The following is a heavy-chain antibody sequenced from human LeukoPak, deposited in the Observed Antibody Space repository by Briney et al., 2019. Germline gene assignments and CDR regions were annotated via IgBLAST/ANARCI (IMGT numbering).Heavy chain of an antibody. Sequence: GASVKVSCKASGYTFTGYYMHWVRQAPGQGLEWMGWINPNSGGTNYAQKFQGRVTMTRDTSISTAYMELSRLRSDDTAVYYCARLGYSYDQSRQPLVDYYYYYGMDVWGQGTTVTVSS. J-gene: IGHJ6*02. CDR2: INPNSGGT. CDR3: ARLGYSYDQSRQPLVDYYYYYGMDV. CDR1: GYTFTGYY. D-gene: IGHD5-18*01. V-gene: IGHV1-2*02.